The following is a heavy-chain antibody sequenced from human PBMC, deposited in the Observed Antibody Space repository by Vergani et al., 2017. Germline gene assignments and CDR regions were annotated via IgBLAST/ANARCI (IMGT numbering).Heavy chain of an antibody. Sequence: QVQLVQSGSEVRKPGASVQFSCQVSGYSLTKLTIHWVRQAPGQGLGWMGGFDPEHGEVTFAHYIQGRVTMTEDRSTDPAYMELSSLRPEDTALYYCSIVTYYYDSSGYYLNYWRQGTLASDSS. V-gene: IGHV1-24*01. CDR2: FDPEHGEV. CDR3: SIVTYYYDSSGYYLNY. J-gene: IGHJ4*02. D-gene: IGHD3-22*01. CDR1: GYSLTKLT.